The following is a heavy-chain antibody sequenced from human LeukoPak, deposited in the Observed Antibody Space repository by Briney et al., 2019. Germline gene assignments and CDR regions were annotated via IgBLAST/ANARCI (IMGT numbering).Heavy chain of an antibody. D-gene: IGHD1-26*01. CDR2: IYSDGST. CDR1: GFIFNTYY. V-gene: IGHV3-53*01. CDR3: ARIYSGSHYS. Sequence: PGGSLRLSCAVSGFIFNTYYMSWVRQAPGKGLEWVSIIYSDGSTYYADSVKGRFTISIDTSKNTLVRQMNSLRAEDTAVYYCARIYSGSHYSWGQGTLVTISS. J-gene: IGHJ4*02.